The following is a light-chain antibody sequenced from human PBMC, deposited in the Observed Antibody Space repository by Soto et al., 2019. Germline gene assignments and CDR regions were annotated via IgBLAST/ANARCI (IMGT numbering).Light chain of an antibody. V-gene: IGLV2-11*01. CDR1: SSDVGGYNY. J-gene: IGLJ1*01. Sequence: QSALTQPLSVSGSPGQSVTISCTGTSSDVGGYNYVSWYQQHPGKAPKLMIYDVSKRPSGVPDRSSGSKSGNTASLTISGLHAEDEADYYRCSYAGSVYVFGTGTKVTVL. CDR2: DVS. CDR3: CSYAGSVYV.